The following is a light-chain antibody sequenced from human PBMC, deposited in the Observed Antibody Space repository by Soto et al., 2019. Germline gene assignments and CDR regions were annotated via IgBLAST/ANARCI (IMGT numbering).Light chain of an antibody. Sequence: QSALTQPASVSGSPGQSITISCTGTRSDVGNYNYVSWYQQHPGKAPKLMIYEVTNRPSGVSDRFSGSKSGNTASLTISGLQSEDEADYYCSSYTDIFTWVFGGGTKLTVL. CDR1: RSDVGNYNY. V-gene: IGLV2-14*01. J-gene: IGLJ3*02. CDR2: EVT. CDR3: SSYTDIFTWV.